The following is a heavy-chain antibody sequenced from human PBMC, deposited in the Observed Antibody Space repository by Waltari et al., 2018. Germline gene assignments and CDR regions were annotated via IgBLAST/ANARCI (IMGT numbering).Heavy chain of an antibody. J-gene: IGHJ5*02. CDR3: SRSGSDDWFDP. CDR1: GYTFTDYY. CDR2: VGPKDGET. D-gene: IGHD2-15*01. V-gene: IGHV1-69-2*01. Sequence: EVQLLQSGAEVKKPGATMKISCKSSGYTFTDYYIHWVKQTPGKGLEWMGRVGPKDGETIYAEKFQDRVTISADTSTDTVYMIMNGLRFDDTALYFCSRSGSDDWFDPWGRGTPVTVVS.